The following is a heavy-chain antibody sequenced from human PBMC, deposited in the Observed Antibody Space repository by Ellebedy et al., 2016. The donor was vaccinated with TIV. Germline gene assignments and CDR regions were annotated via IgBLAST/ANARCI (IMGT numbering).Heavy chain of an antibody. CDR3: ARDVFGSGQWPGPLYYYGMDV. V-gene: IGHV3-11*04. CDR2: ISSSSSTI. CDR1: GFTFSDYY. D-gene: IGHD6-19*01. J-gene: IGHJ6*02. Sequence: GGSLRLXXAASGFTFSDYYMSWIRQAPGKGLEWVSYISSSSSTIYYADSVKGRFTISRDNAKNSLYLQMNSLRAEDTAVYYCARDVFGSGQWPGPLYYYGMDVWGQGTTVTVSS.